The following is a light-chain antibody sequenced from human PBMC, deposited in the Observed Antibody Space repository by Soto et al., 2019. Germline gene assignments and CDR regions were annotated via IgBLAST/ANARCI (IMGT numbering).Light chain of an antibody. V-gene: IGKV1-8*01. CDR2: AAS. CDR1: QGISSY. Sequence: AIRMTPSPSSLSASTGDRVTITCRASQGISSYLAWYQQKPGKAPKLLIYAASTLQSGVPSRFSGSGSGTDFTLTISCLQSEDFATYYCRQYYSYPTCGGGTKVDIK. CDR3: RQYYSYPT. J-gene: IGKJ4*01.